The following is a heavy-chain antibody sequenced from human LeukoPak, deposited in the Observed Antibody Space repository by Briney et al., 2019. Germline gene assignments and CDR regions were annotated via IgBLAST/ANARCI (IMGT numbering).Heavy chain of an antibody. Sequence: QPGRSLRLSCAASGFTFSSYGMHWVRQAPGKGLEWVAVIWYDGSNKYYADSVKGRFTISRDNSENTLYLQMNSLRAEDTAVYYCARDTHYYYGMDVWGQGTTVTVSS. CDR3: ARDTHYYYGMDV. CDR2: IWYDGSNK. V-gene: IGHV3-33*01. CDR1: GFTFSSYG. J-gene: IGHJ6*02.